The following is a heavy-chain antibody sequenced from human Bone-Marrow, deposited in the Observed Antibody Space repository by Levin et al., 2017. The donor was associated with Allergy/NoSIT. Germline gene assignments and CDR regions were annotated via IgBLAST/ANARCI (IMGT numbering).Heavy chain of an antibody. V-gene: IGHV5-51*01. CDR1: GFRFTSYW. CDR2: IFPRDSDT. J-gene: IGHJ4*02. CDR3: ARLDLDRSGHPFDY. Sequence: GGSLRLSCKGSGFRFTSYWIGWVRQMPGKGLEWMGMIFPRDSDTRYSPSFQGQVTISADESIGTAYLQWSSLKASDTAMYYCARLDLDRSGHPFDYWGQGTLVTVSS. D-gene: IGHD3-22*01.